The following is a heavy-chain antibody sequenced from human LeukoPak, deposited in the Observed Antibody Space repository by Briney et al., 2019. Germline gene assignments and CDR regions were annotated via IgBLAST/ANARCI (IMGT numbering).Heavy chain of an antibody. CDR1: GGSISSYY. Sequence: PSETLSLTCTVSGGSISSYYWSWIRQPPGKALEWIGRVYYSGTTSYNPSLKSRVTISVAMSKNHFSLRLRSVTAADTAMYYCARGTLYRGWSYYLDFWGQGSQVTVSS. J-gene: IGHJ4*02. CDR2: VYYSGTT. D-gene: IGHD6-19*01. V-gene: IGHV4-59*12. CDR3: ARGTLYRGWSYYLDF.